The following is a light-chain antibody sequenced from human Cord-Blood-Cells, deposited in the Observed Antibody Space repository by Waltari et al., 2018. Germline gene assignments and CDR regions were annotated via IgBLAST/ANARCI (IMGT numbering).Light chain of an antibody. CDR3: QQSYSTPWT. CDR1: QSLSSY. Sequence: DIQMTQSPSSLSASVGDRVNITCRASQSLSSYLNWYQQKPGKAPKLLIYAASSLQSGVPSRFSGSGSGTDFTLTISSLQPEDFSTYYCQQSYSTPWTFGQGTKVEIK. CDR2: AAS. V-gene: IGKV1-39*01. J-gene: IGKJ1*01.